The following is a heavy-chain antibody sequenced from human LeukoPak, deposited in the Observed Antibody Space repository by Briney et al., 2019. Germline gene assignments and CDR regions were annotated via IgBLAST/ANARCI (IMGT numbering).Heavy chain of an antibody. CDR3: ARDHYLDAFDI. D-gene: IGHD2/OR15-2a*01. CDR2: ISSSSSYI. CDR1: GFTFSSYS. Sequence: GGSLRLSCAASGFTFSSYSMNWVRQAPGKGLEWVSSISSSSSYIYYADSVKGRFTISRDNAKNSLYLQMTSLRAEATAVYYCARDHYLDAFDIWGQGTMVTVS. J-gene: IGHJ3*02. V-gene: IGHV3-21*01.